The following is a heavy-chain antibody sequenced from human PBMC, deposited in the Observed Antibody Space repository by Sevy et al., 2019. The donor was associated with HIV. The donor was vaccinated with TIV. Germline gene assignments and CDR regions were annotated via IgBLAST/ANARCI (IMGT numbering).Heavy chain of an antibody. Sequence: GGSLRLSCAASGFTVSSNYMSWVRQAPGKGLEWVSVIYSGGSTYYADSVKGRFTISRDNSKNTLYLQMNSLRAEDTAVYYCACEYYDSSGYYSPRAFDIWGQGTMVTVSS. CDR1: GFTVSSNY. CDR3: ACEYYDSSGYYSPRAFDI. D-gene: IGHD3-22*01. CDR2: IYSGGST. V-gene: IGHV3-53*01. J-gene: IGHJ3*02.